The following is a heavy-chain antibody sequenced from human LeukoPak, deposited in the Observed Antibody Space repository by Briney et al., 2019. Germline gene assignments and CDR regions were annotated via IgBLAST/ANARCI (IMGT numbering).Heavy chain of an antibody. Sequence: SETLSLTCTVSGGSISSSSYYWGWIRQPPGKGLEWIGSIYYSGSTYYNPSLKSRVTISVDTSKNQFSLKLSSVTAADTAVYYCASRSITTFGVDYWGQGTLVTVSS. V-gene: IGHV4-39*01. CDR1: GGSISSSSYY. CDR3: ASRSITTFGVDY. CDR2: IYYSGST. D-gene: IGHD3-3*01. J-gene: IGHJ4*02.